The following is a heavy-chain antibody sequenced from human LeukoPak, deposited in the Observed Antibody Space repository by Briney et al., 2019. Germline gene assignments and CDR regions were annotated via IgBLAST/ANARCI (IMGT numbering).Heavy chain of an antibody. D-gene: IGHD1-26*01. CDR3: ARVGSRGYYFDY. J-gene: IGHJ4*02. CDR1: GFTFSDYY. Sequence: PGGSLRLSCASSGFTFSDYYVSWIRQAPGKGLEWVSHISGSSTYTNYADSVKGRFTISRDSANNSLYLQMNSLTAEDTAVFYCARVGSRGYYFDYWGQGTLVSVSS. V-gene: IGHV3-11*06. CDR2: ISGSSTYT.